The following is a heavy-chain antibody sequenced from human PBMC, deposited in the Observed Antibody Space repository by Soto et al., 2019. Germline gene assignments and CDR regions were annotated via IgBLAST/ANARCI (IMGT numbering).Heavy chain of an antibody. D-gene: IGHD6-6*01. J-gene: IGHJ4*02. V-gene: IGHV3-33*01. CDR3: ARPYSSSSNGY. Sequence: PGGSLRLSCAASGFPFSSNGMHWVRQAPGKGLEWVAVIWYDGNKKYYGDSVRGRFTISRDNAKNSLYLQMNSLRAEDTAVYYCARPYSSSSNGYWGQGTLVTVSS. CDR2: IWYDGNKK. CDR1: GFPFSSNG.